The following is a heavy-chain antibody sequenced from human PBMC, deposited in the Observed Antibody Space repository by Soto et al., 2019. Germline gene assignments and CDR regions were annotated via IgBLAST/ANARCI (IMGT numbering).Heavy chain of an antibody. Sequence: QVQLVESGGGVVQPGRSLRLSCAASGFTFSSYGMHWVRQAPGKGLEWVAVIWYDGSNKYYADSVKGRFTISRDNSKNTLYLQMNSLRPEDTAVYYCERGYSSSWTYRVFQHWGQGTLVTVSS. J-gene: IGHJ1*01. V-gene: IGHV3-33*01. D-gene: IGHD6-13*01. CDR1: GFTFSSYG. CDR3: ERGYSSSWTYRVFQH. CDR2: IWYDGSNK.